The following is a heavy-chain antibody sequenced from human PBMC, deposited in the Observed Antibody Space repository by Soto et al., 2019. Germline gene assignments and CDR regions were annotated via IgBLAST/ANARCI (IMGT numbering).Heavy chain of an antibody. J-gene: IGHJ5*02. CDR3: VGHQYSSGYCRWFDP. Sequence: QLQLQESGPGLMKPSETLSLTCTVSGDSITSNPYYWAWIRQPPGKGLEWIGTIHYTGRTYDNQSPKSRVTISVDTSKNQFSLKMSSMTAADTAIYYCVGHQYSSGYCRWFDPWGQGTLVTVSS. V-gene: IGHV4-39*01. CDR1: GDSITSNPYY. CDR2: IHYTGRT. D-gene: IGHD6-19*01.